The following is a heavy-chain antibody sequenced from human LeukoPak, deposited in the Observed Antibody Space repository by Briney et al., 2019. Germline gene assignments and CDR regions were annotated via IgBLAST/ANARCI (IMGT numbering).Heavy chain of an antibody. CDR1: GFTFSDHY. CDR2: TRDKAKSHTT. D-gene: IGHD1-26*01. CDR3: ARAISGSNHDY. Sequence: GGSLRLSCAASGFTFSDHYIDWVRQAPGKGLEWVGRTRDKAKSHTTEYAASVKGRFTISRDDSKNSLYLQMNSLKTEDTAVYYCARAISGSNHDYWGQGTLVTVSS. J-gene: IGHJ4*02. V-gene: IGHV3-72*01.